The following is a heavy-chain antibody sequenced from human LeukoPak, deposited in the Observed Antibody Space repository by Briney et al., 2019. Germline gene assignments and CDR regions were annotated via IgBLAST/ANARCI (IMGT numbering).Heavy chain of an antibody. D-gene: IGHD3-22*01. CDR3: ARARGYYDSSGYLVNMYYFDY. V-gene: IGHV3-7*04. CDR2: IKQDGSEK. J-gene: IGHJ4*02. CDR1: GFXFSRYW. Sequence: GSLRLSCAASGFXFSRYWMSWVRQAPGKGLEWVATIKQDGSEKNYVDSVKGRFTISRDNAKNSLYLQMNSLRAEDTAVYYCARARGYYDSSGYLVNMYYFDYWGQGTLVTVSS.